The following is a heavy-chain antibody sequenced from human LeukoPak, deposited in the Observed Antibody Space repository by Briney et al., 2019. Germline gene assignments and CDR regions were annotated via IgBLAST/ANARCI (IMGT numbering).Heavy chain of an antibody. Sequence: GGSLRLSCAASGFTFSSYEMNWVRQAPGKGLEWVSYVSGNGDTIYYAESVRGRLTISRDNGKNSLYLQMNSLRAEDTAVYYCVSAYGGLLDYWGQGNLVTVSS. CDR1: GFTFSSYE. V-gene: IGHV3-48*03. CDR2: VSGNGDTI. D-gene: IGHD3-16*01. J-gene: IGHJ4*02. CDR3: VSAYGGLLDY.